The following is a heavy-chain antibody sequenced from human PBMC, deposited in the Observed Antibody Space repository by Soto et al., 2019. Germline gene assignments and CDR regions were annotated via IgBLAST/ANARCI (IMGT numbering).Heavy chain of an antibody. Sequence: SETLSLTYTVSGGSNSSSTYYWAWIRQHQEKGLEWIGSIYYSGSTYYNPSLKSRVTISVDTSKNQFSLKLISVTAADTAVYYCARTVRGYYYGSTHYYYGMDVWGRGTTVT. D-gene: IGHD5-18*01. J-gene: IGHJ6*02. CDR2: IYYSGST. CDR3: ARTVRGYYYGSTHYYYGMDV. CDR1: GGSNSSSTYY. V-gene: IGHV4-39*01.